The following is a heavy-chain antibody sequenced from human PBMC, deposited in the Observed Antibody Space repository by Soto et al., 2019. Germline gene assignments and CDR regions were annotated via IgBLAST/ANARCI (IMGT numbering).Heavy chain of an antibody. CDR2: INPKFGDT. CDR3: ARNMVYYYGPASVNGHGV. V-gene: IGHV1-2*02. CDR1: GYTFTAYY. J-gene: IGHJ6*02. D-gene: IGHD3-10*01. Sequence: QVQLVQSGAEVKEPGDSVRVSCEASGYTFTAYYIHWVRQVPGQGLEWMGWINPKFGDTTYAQDFQGRVTMTRDMSISTVYMELSRLASDVTAIYYCARNMVYYYGPASVNGHGVWGQGTTVTVFS.